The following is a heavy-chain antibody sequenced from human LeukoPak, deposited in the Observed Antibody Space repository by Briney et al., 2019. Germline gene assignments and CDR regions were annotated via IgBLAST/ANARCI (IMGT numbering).Heavy chain of an antibody. V-gene: IGHV3-23*01. CDR3: AKDFASPYYYYYMDV. CDR2: ISGSGGST. CDR1: GFTFSSYA. J-gene: IGHJ6*03. Sequence: GGSLRLSCAASGFTFSSYAMSWVRQAPGKGLEWVSAISGSGGSTYYADSVKGRFTISRDNSKNTLYLQMNSLRAEDTAVYYCAKDFASPYYYYYMDVWGKGTTVTVSS.